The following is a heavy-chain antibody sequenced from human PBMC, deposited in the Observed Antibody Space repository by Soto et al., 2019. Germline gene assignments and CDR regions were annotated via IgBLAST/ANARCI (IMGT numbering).Heavy chain of an antibody. CDR2: IFPDDSGT. CDR1: GYIIKNYW. J-gene: IGHJ4*02. CDR3: FRGGVSSRTFDY. V-gene: IGHV5-51*01. Sequence: GESLKISCKASGYIIKNYWIGWVRQMPGQGLEWMGIIFPDDSGTRYSPSFQGHVTISVDKSISTAYVQWSGLKASDSAIYYCFRGGVSSRTFDYWGQGTLVTVSS. D-gene: IGHD3-16*01.